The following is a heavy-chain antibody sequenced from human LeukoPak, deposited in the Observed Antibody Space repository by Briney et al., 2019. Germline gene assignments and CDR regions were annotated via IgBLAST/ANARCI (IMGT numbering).Heavy chain of an antibody. V-gene: IGHV4-59*01. D-gene: IGHD6-19*01. CDR2: IYYSGST. J-gene: IGHJ3*02. Sequence: SETLSLTCTVSGGSISSYYWSWIRQPPGKGLEWIGYIYYSGSTNYNPSPKSRVTISVDTSKNHFSLKLSSVTAADTAVYYCARDKSSGWDVFPAFDIWGQGTMVTVSS. CDR1: GGSISSYY. CDR3: ARDKSSGWDVFPAFDI.